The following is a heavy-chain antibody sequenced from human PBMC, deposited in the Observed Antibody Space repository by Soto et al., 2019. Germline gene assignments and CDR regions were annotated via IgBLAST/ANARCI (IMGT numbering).Heavy chain of an antibody. CDR3: ALRLTFVDVFDI. Sequence: QITLKESGPTLVKPTQTLTLTCTFSGFSLTTTGVGVGWVRQPPGKALEWLAHIYWSDDKRYSPSLKTRLTITKDTSKNQVVLTMTNMDPVDTATYYCALRLTFVDVFDIWGQGTMVTVSS. CDR2: IYWSDDK. D-gene: IGHD2-21*01. J-gene: IGHJ3*02. V-gene: IGHV2-5*01. CDR1: GFSLTTTGVG.